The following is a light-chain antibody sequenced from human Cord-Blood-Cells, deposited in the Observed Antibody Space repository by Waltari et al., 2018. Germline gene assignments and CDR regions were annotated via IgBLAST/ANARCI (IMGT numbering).Light chain of an antibody. Sequence: QSALTQPRSVSGSPGQSVTISCTGTSSDVGGYNYVPWYQPHPGKAPKLMIYDVSKRPSGVPDRFSGSKSGNTASLTISGLQAEDEADYYCCSYAGSYTNWVFGGGTKLTVL. CDR1: SSDVGGYNY. CDR3: CSYAGSYTNWV. V-gene: IGLV2-11*01. CDR2: DVS. J-gene: IGLJ3*02.